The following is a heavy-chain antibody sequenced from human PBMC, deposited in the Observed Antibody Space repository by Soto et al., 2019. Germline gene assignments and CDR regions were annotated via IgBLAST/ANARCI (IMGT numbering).Heavy chain of an antibody. D-gene: IGHD3-10*01. CDR1: GFIVSGFG. J-gene: IGHJ4*02. Sequence: EVQLVESGGGLVQPGGSLKLSCAASGFIVSGFGIHWVRQASGKGLEWVGRIRDKGNNSETPYAASMKGRFTISRDDSETTAFLQMNSLITEDTAVYYCARYRPGSGALDYWGQGTLVTVSS. CDR2: IRDKGNNSET. CDR3: ARYRPGSGALDY. V-gene: IGHV3-73*02.